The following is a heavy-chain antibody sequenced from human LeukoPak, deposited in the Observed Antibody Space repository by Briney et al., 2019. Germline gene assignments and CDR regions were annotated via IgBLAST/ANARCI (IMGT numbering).Heavy chain of an antibody. Sequence: PGGSLRLSCAASGFTFSSYAMHWVRQAPGKGLEWVAVISYDGSNKYYADSVKGRFTISRDNSKNTLYLQMNSLRAEDTAVYYCAREKYCSGGSCYFDAFDIWGQGTMVTVSS. V-gene: IGHV3-30-3*01. CDR1: GFTFSSYA. D-gene: IGHD2-15*01. CDR3: AREKYCSGGSCYFDAFDI. J-gene: IGHJ3*02. CDR2: ISYDGSNK.